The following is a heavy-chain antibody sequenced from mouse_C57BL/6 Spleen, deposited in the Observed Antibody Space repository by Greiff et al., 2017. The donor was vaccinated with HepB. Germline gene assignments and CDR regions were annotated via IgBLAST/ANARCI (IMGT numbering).Heavy chain of an antibody. V-gene: IGHV3-6*01. J-gene: IGHJ1*03. Sequence: EVQLQESGPGLVKPSQSLSLTCSVTGYSITSGYYWNWIRQFPGNNLEWMGYISYDGSNNYNPSLKNRISITRDTSKNQFFLKLNSVTTEDTATYYCARDSNGYYGWYFDVWGTGTTVTVSS. D-gene: IGHD2-3*01. CDR2: ISYDGSN. CDR3: ARDSNGYYGWYFDV. CDR1: GYSITSGYY.